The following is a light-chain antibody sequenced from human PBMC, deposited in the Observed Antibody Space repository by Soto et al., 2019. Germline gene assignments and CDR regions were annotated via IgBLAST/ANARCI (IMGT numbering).Light chain of an antibody. CDR2: LGS. V-gene: IGKV2-28*01. J-gene: IGKJ4*01. CDR3: MQALQTPQVT. CDR1: QSFLHSNGYNY. Sequence: DIVMTQSPLSLPVTPGEPASISCRSSQSFLHSNGYNYLDWYLQKPGQSPQLLIYLGSNRASGVPDRFSGSGSGTDFTLKISRVEAEDVGVYYCMQALQTPQVTFGGGTKVEIK.